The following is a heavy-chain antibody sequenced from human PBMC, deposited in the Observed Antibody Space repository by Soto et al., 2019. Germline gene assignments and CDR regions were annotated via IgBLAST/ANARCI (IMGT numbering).Heavy chain of an antibody. CDR1: GFTFSNYA. CDR2: IISGGNT. V-gene: IGHV3-23*01. D-gene: IGHD6-19*01. Sequence: GGSLRLSCAASGFTFSNYAMSWVRQAPGKGLEWVSTIISGGNTYYADSVKGRFTISRDNSKNTLYLQMNSLRAEDTAVYYCAKAFSSSDRGEVFDYWGQGTLVTVSS. J-gene: IGHJ4*02. CDR3: AKAFSSSDRGEVFDY.